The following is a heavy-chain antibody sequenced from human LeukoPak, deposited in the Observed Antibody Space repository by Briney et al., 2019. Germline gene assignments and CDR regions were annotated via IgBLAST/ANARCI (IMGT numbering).Heavy chain of an antibody. J-gene: IGHJ6*03. CDR2: ISGSGGST. CDR1: GFTFSNSA. D-gene: IGHD1-26*01. CDR3: AKEVGDYYSYMNV. V-gene: IGHV3-23*01. Sequence: GGSLRLSCAASGFTFSNSAMNWVRQAPGKGLEWVAAISGSGGSTYYADSVKGRFTVSRDNSKNTLYVQMNSLRAEDTAMYYCAKEVGDYYSYMNVWGKGTTVNVSS.